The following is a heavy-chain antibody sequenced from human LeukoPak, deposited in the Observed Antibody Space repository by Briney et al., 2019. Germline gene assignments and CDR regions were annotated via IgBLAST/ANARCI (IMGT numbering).Heavy chain of an antibody. J-gene: IGHJ4*02. D-gene: IGHD3-9*01. CDR1: GFTFSSYA. CDR3: AGILTGFYDF. Sequence: GGSLRLSCAASGFTFSSYAMNWVRQAPGKGLKWVSGISGSGGSTYYADSVKGRFTISRDNSKNTLYLQMNSLRVEDTAVYYCAGILTGFYDFWGQGTLVTVSS. CDR2: ISGSGGST. V-gene: IGHV3-23*01.